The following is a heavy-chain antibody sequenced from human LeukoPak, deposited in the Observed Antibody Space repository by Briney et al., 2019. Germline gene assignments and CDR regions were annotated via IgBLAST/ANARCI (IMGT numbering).Heavy chain of an antibody. J-gene: IGHJ4*02. CDR2: ISDSGGST. Sequence: KTGGSLRLSCAASGFTFSSYGMSWVRQAPGKGLEWVSAISDSGGSTYYADSVKGRFTISRDNSKNTLYLQMNSLRAEDTAVYYCARAFDSSGWLYYFDYWGQGTLVTVSS. D-gene: IGHD6-19*01. V-gene: IGHV3-23*01. CDR3: ARAFDSSGWLYYFDY. CDR1: GFTFSSYG.